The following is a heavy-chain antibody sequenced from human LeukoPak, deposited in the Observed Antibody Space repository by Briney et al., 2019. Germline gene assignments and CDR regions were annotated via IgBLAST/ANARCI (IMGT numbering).Heavy chain of an antibody. CDR1: GFTFSSYW. D-gene: IGHD6-13*01. CDR2: IGSSSSYI. CDR3: ARGGSSWYGDY. V-gene: IGHV3-21*01. J-gene: IGHJ4*02. Sequence: GGSLRLSCAASGFTFSSYWMNWVRQAPGKGLEWVSSIGSSSSYIYYADSVKGRFTISRDNAKNSLYLQMNSLRAEDTAVYYCARGGSSWYGDYWGQGTLVTVSS.